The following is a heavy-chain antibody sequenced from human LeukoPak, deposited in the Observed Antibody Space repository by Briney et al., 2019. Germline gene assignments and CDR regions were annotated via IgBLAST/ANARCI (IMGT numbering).Heavy chain of an antibody. CDR1: GFTFSSYG. V-gene: IGHV3-33*01. CDR3: AREGGGRWLQIDY. Sequence: GGSLRLSCAASGFTFSSYGMHWVRQAPGKGLEWVAVIWYDGSSKYYADSVKGRFTISRDNSKNTLYPQMNSLRAEDTAVYYCAREGGGRWLQIDYWGQGTLVTVSS. J-gene: IGHJ4*02. CDR2: IWYDGSSK. D-gene: IGHD5-24*01.